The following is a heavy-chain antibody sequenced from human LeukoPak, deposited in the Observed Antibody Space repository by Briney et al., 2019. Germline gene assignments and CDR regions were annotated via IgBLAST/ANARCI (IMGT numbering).Heavy chain of an antibody. V-gene: IGHV4-4*07. J-gene: IGHJ4*02. Sequence: SETLSPTCTVSGGSISSYYWSWIRQPAGKGLEWIGRIYTSGSTNYNPSLKSRVTMSVDTSKNQFSLKLSSVTAADTAVYYCRGGSYVGGYDYWGQGTLVTVSS. CDR3: RGGSYVGGYDY. CDR2: IYTSGST. CDR1: GGSISSYY. D-gene: IGHD1-26*01.